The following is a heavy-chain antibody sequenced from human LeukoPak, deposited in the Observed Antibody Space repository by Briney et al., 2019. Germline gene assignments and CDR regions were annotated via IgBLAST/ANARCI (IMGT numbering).Heavy chain of an antibody. J-gene: IGHJ6*03. CDR2: ISSSGGST. V-gene: IGHV3-23*01. D-gene: IGHD1-1*01. Sequence: PSETLSLTCTVSGYSISIGYYWGWVRQAPGKGLEWVSGISSSGGSTYYAGSVKGRFTISRDNSKNTLHVQMSSLRAEDKAVYYCARTDGASYYYYYMDVWGKGTTVTVSS. CDR3: ARTDGASYYYYYMDV. CDR1: GYSISIGYY.